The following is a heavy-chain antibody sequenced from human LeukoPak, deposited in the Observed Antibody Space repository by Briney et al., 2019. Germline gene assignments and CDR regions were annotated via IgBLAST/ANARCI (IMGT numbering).Heavy chain of an antibody. V-gene: IGHV1-69*06. J-gene: IGHJ3*02. CDR2: IIPIFGTA. D-gene: IGHD3-22*01. Sequence: ASVKVSCKASGYTFTSYGISWVRQAPGQGLEWMGGIIPIFGTANYAQKFQGRVTITADKSTSTAYMELSSLRSEDTAVYYCARYTLDDSSGRGGDAFDIWGQGTMVTVSS. CDR1: GYTFTSYG. CDR3: ARYTLDDSSGRGGDAFDI.